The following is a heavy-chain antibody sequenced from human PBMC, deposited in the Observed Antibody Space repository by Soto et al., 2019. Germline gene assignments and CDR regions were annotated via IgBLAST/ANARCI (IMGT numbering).Heavy chain of an antibody. CDR2: ISTDIGNT. CDR1: GYTFTTYG. Sequence: QVQLVQSGAEVKKPGASVKVSCKTSGYTFTTYGISWVQQAPGQGLEWMGWISTDIGNTNYAQKVQDRVTMTTDTSTSTAYMELRSLRSDDTAVYYCARFNCISSSSYVGYFDYWGQGTLVTVSS. D-gene: IGHD6-13*01. V-gene: IGHV1-18*01. J-gene: IGHJ4*02. CDR3: ARFNCISSSSYVGYFDY.